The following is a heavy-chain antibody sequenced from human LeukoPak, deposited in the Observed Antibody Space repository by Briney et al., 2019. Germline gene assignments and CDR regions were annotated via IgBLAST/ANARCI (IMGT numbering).Heavy chain of an antibody. V-gene: IGHV1-18*01. J-gene: IGHJ6*02. CDR1: GGTFSSYA. D-gene: IGHD3-3*01. CDR3: ARDRSPYYDFWSGYSGPYYGMDV. Sequence: ASVKVSCKASGGTFSSYAISWVRQAPGQGLEWLGWISAYNGNTNYAQKLQGRVTMTTDTSTSTAYMELRSLRSDDTAVYYCARDRSPYYDFWSGYSGPYYGMDVWGQGTTVTVSS. CDR2: ISAYNGNT.